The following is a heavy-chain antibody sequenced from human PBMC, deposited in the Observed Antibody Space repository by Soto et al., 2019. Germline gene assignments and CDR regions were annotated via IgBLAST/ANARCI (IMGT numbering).Heavy chain of an antibody. V-gene: IGHV1-24*01. CDR2: FDPEDGET. J-gene: IGHJ4*02. CDR3: ATATYSSSSRVYDY. D-gene: IGHD6-6*01. CDR1: GYTLTELS. Sequence: ASVKVSCKVSGYTLTELSMHWVRQAPGKGLEWMGGFDPEDGETIYAQKFQGRVTMTEDTSTDTAYMELSSLRSEDTAMYYCATATYSSSSRVYDYWGQGTLVTVSS.